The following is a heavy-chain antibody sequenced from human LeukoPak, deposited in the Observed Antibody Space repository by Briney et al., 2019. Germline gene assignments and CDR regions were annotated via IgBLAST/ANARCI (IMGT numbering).Heavy chain of an antibody. V-gene: IGHV1-18*01. CDR2: ISAYNGNT. Sequence: GASVKVSCKASGYTFTSYGISWVRQAPGQGLEWMGWISAYNGNTNYAQKLQGRVTMTTDTSTSTAYMELRSLRSDDTAVYYCAREGIAARKNGYYYYYYMDVWGKGTTVTVSS. CDR3: AREGIAARKNGYYYYYYMDV. J-gene: IGHJ6*03. D-gene: IGHD6-6*01. CDR1: GYTFTSYG.